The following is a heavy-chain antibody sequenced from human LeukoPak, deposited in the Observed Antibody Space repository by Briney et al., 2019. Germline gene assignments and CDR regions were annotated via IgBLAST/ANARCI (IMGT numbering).Heavy chain of an antibody. CDR3: AREDYGFDY. CDR1: GFTFSTYC. V-gene: IGHV3-74*01. J-gene: IGHJ4*02. D-gene: IGHD4/OR15-4a*01. CDR2: ICPDGTVT. Sequence: PGGSLRLSCAASGFTFSTYCMHWVRQAPGKGPMWVSRICPDGTVTNYADSVKGRFTISGDNSKNTLYLQMNSLRAEDTAVYYCAREDYGFDYWGQGTLVTVSS.